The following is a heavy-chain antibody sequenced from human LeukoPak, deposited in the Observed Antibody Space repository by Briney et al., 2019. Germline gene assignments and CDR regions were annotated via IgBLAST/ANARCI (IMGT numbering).Heavy chain of an antibody. Sequence: GASVKVSCEASGYTFTSYGISWVRQAPGQGLEWMGWISAYNGNTNYAQKLQGRVTMTTDTSTSTAYMELRSLRSDDTAVYYCARASRYCSSTSCYGGPYYYYGMDVRGKGTTVTVSS. D-gene: IGHD2-2*01. V-gene: IGHV1-18*04. CDR1: GYTFTSYG. CDR3: ARASRYCSSTSCYGGPYYYYGMDV. J-gene: IGHJ6*04. CDR2: ISAYNGNT.